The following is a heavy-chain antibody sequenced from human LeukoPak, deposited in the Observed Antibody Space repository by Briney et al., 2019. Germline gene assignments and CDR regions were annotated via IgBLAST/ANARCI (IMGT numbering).Heavy chain of an antibody. CDR2: INHSGST. J-gene: IGHJ4*02. V-gene: IGHV4-34*01. CDR3: ARATLRDELDY. CDR1: GGSFSGYY. Sequence: KPSETLSLTCAVYGGSFSGYYWSWIRQPPGKGLEWIGEINHSGSTNYNPSLKSRVTISVDTSKNQFSLKLSSVTAADTAVYYCARATLRDELDYWGQGTLVTVSS.